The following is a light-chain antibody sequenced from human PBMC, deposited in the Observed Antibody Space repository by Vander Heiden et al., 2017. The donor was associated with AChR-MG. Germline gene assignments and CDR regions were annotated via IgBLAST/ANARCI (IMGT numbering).Light chain of an antibody. Sequence: DIQMTQSPSTLSASLGDSVTITCRASQSIGSWLAWYQHKPGKAPKLLIYKASSLESGVPSRFSGSGSGTEFTLTITSLQPDDFATYYCQQYNSFWTFGQGTKVEIK. CDR2: KAS. J-gene: IGKJ1*01. CDR1: QSIGSW. CDR3: QQYNSFWT. V-gene: IGKV1-5*03.